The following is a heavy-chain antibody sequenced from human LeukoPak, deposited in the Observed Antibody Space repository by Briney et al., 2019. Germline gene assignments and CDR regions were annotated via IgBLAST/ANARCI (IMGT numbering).Heavy chain of an antibody. J-gene: IGHJ4*02. CDR1: GFTFSSYG. D-gene: IGHD3-22*01. CDR3: AKGDSSGYYGIDY. Sequence: PGRSLRLSCAASGFTFSSYGMHWVRQAPGKGLEWVAVISYDGSNKYYADSVKGRFTISRDNSKNTLYLQMNSLRAEDTAVYYCAKGDSSGYYGIDYWGQGTLVTVSS. V-gene: IGHV3-30*18. CDR2: ISYDGSNK.